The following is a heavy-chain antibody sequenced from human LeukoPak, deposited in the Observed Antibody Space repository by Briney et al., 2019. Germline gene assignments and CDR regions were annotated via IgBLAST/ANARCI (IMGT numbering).Heavy chain of an antibody. D-gene: IGHD4-23*01. CDR3: SKEKSTVLTPGVDY. CDR2: IKQDGSEK. J-gene: IGHJ4*02. Sequence: PGGSLRLSCAASGFTFSSYWMSWVRLAPGKGLEWVANIKQDGSEKYYVDSVKGRFTISRDNAKNSLYLQMNSLRAEDTAVYYCSKEKSTVLTPGVDYWGQGTLVTVSS. V-gene: IGHV3-7*01. CDR1: GFTFSSYW.